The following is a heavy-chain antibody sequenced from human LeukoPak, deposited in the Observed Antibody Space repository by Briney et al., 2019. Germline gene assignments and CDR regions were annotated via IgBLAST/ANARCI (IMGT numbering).Heavy chain of an antibody. CDR1: GGSISSYY. CDR3: ARDPYSRGKANYYDY. D-gene: IGHD3-22*01. CDR2: FHYSGST. J-gene: IGHJ4*02. Sequence: SETLSLTCTVSGGSISSYYWNWIRQPPGEGLEWIGYFHYSGSTNYNPSLKSRVTISVDTSKNQFSLKLSSVTAADTAVYYCARDPYSRGKANYYDYWGQGTLVTVSS. V-gene: IGHV4-59*12.